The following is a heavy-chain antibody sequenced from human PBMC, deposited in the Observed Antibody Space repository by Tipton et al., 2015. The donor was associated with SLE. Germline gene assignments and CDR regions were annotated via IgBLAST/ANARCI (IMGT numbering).Heavy chain of an antibody. CDR2: INHSGST. D-gene: IGHD3-10*01. J-gene: IGHJ4*02. CDR1: GGSISSGSYY. CDR3: ARVGDFYYGSGLYYFDY. V-gene: IGHV4-39*07. Sequence: TLSLTCTVSGGSISSGSYYWSWIRQPPGKGLEWIGEINHSGSTKYNPSLKSRVTISVDKSKNQFSLKLSSVTAADTAVYYCARVGDFYYGSGLYYFDYWGQGTLVTVSS.